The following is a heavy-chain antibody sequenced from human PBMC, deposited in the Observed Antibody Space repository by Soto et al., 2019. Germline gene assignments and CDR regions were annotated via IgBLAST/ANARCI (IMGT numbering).Heavy chain of an antibody. J-gene: IGHJ5*02. CDR3: ARDLAYCTNGVCYSNGFDP. CDR2: ISAYNGNT. Sequence: ASVKVSCKASGYTFTSYGISWVRQAPGQGLEWMGWISAYNGNTNYAQKLQGRVTMTTDTSTSTAYMELRSLRSDDTAVYYCARDLAYCTNGVCYSNGFDPWGQGTLVTV. D-gene: IGHD2-8*01. CDR1: GYTFTSYG. V-gene: IGHV1-18*01.